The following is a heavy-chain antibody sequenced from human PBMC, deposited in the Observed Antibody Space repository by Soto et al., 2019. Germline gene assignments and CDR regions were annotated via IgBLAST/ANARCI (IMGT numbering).Heavy chain of an antibody. CDR1: GYSFTSYW. Sequence: EWLTMAFKGSGYSFTSYWIGLVRQMPGKGLEWMGIIYPGDSDTRYSPSFQGQVTISADKSISTAYLQWSSLKASDTAMYYCARFTRRGVMDYWGQGTLVTVSS. V-gene: IGHV5-51*01. CDR3: ARFTRRGVMDY. D-gene: IGHD3-10*01. CDR2: IYPGDSDT. J-gene: IGHJ4*02.